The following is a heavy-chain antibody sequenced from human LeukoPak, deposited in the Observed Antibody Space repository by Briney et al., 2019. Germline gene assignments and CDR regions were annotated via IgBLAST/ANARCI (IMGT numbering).Heavy chain of an antibody. CDR1: GFTFTSHA. CDR2: ISASGGAT. J-gene: IGHJ4*02. D-gene: IGHD6-19*01. V-gene: IGHV3-23*01. Sequence: GGSLRLSCAASGFTFTSHAMNWVRQAPGQGLEWVSVISASGGATHYAESVKGRFIVSRDNSKNTLSLQMNSLRAEDTAVHYCANGAVAGGWYYFDYWGQGTPVTVSS. CDR3: ANGAVAGGWYYFDY.